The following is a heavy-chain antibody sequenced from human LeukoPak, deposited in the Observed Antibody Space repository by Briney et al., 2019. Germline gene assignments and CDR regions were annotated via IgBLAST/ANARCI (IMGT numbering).Heavy chain of an antibody. CDR3: ARWGLGYCSSTSCYDVVDY. Sequence: GASVKVSCKASGYTFTGYYMHWVRQAPGQGLEWMGWINPNSGGTNYAQKFQGRVTMTRDTSISTAYMELSRLRSDDKAVYYCARWGLGYCSSTSCYDVVDYWGQGTLVTVSS. CDR2: INPNSGGT. V-gene: IGHV1-2*02. D-gene: IGHD2-2*01. J-gene: IGHJ4*02. CDR1: GYTFTGYY.